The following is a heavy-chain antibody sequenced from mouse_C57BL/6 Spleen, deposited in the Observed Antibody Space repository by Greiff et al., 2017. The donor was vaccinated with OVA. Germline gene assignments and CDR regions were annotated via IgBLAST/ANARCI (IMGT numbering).Heavy chain of an antibody. V-gene: IGHV1-50*01. D-gene: IGHD1-1*01. CDR1: GYTFTSYW. Sequence: QVHVKQSGAELVKPGASVKLSCKASGYTFTSYWMQWVKQRPGQGLEWIGEIDPSDSYTNYNQKFKGKATLTVDTSSSTAYMQLSSLTSEDSAVYYCARSGYYGKDFDYWGQGTTLTVSS. J-gene: IGHJ2*01. CDR2: IDPSDSYT. CDR3: ARSGYYGKDFDY.